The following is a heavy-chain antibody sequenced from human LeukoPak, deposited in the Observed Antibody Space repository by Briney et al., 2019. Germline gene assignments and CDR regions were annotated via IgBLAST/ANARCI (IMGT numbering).Heavy chain of an antibody. CDR2: ISSSSYYI. CDR1: GFTFSTYW. J-gene: IGHJ3*02. V-gene: IGHV3-21*01. CDR3: ARDSGRASSDKPTPDPFDI. Sequence: PGGSLRLSCAASGFTFSTYWMHWVRQAPGKGLEWVSSISSSSYYIHYADSVKGRFTISRDNANNSLYLQMNSLRVEDTAVYYCARDSGRASSDKPTPDPFDIWGQGTVVTVS. D-gene: IGHD3-22*01.